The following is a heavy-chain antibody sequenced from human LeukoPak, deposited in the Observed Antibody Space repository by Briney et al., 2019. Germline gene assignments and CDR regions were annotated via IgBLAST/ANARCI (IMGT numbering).Heavy chain of an antibody. CDR2: ISHDGSDI. CDR3: ARDPVRYNTAWKYYLNK. Sequence: GGSLRLSCTASAFNLNSYTMHWVRQAPGKGLEWVALISHDGSDINCADSVKDRFSISRDNSKNTLFLQLSSLRPEDTALYYCARDPVRYNTAWKYYLNKWGPGTLVTVSS. CDR1: AFNLNSYT. D-gene: IGHD6-19*01. V-gene: IGHV3-30*03. J-gene: IGHJ4*02.